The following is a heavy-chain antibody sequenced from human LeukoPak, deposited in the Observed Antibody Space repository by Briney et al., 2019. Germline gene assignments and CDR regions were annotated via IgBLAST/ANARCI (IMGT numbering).Heavy chain of an antibody. CDR3: ARTGYSSSWYYFDY. J-gene: IGHJ4*02. D-gene: IGHD6-13*01. CDR1: GFTFDDYG. V-gene: IGHV3-20*01. CDR2: INWNGGST. Sequence: PGGSLRLSCAASGFTFDDYGMSWVRQDPGKGLEWVSGINWNGGSTGYADSVKGRFTIPRDNAKNSLYLQMNSLRAEDTALYHCARTGYSSSWYYFDYWGQGTLVTVSS.